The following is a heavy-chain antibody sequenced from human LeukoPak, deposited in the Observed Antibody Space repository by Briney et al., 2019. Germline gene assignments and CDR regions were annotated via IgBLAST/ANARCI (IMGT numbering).Heavy chain of an antibody. CDR1: GFTFTTYW. J-gene: IGHJ4*02. Sequence: GGSLRLSCTASGFTFTTYWMSWVRHPPGKGLEWVANIKQDGTEKYYVDSVKGRFTISRDNAKNSLYLQLNSLRPEDTGLYYCARDRGGWPDYWGQGTLVTVSS. V-gene: IGHV3-7*01. CDR3: ARDRGGWPDY. CDR2: IKQDGTEK. D-gene: IGHD6-19*01.